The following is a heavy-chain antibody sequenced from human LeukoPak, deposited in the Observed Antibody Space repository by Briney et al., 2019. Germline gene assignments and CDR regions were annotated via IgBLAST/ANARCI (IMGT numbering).Heavy chain of an antibody. CDR3: ARDNTAAGPFDY. V-gene: IGHV1-46*01. Sequence: ASVKVSCKASRYTFTSHYMHWVRQAPGQGLEWMGIVDPSGGSTSRAQKFQGRVTITRDTSTSTVYMELSSLRSEDTAVYYCARDNTAAGPFDYWGQGTLVTVSS. D-gene: IGHD6-13*01. CDR2: VDPSGGST. CDR1: RYTFTSHY. J-gene: IGHJ4*02.